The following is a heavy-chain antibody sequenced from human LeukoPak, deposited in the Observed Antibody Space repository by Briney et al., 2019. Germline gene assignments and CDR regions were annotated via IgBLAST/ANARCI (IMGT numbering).Heavy chain of an antibody. CDR3: AKDFSLRGLRGFFDY. V-gene: IGHV3-43D*03. J-gene: IGHJ4*02. CDR1: GFAFDDYA. CDR2: ISRDGGTT. Sequence: PGGSLRLSCAASGFAFDDYAMHWVRQAPGKGLEWVSLISRDGGTTYYADSVKGRFTISRDNSKNSLYLQMNSLRAEDTAFYYCAKDFSLRGLRGFFDYWGQGTLVTVSS. D-gene: IGHD4-23*01.